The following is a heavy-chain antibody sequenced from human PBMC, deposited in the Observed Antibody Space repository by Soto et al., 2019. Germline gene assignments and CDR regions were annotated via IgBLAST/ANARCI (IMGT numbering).Heavy chain of an antibody. CDR3: TTEVAVAGTRRPDY. D-gene: IGHD6-19*01. V-gene: IGHV3-15*07. J-gene: IGHJ4*02. Sequence: EVQLVESVGGLVKPGGSLRLSCAASGFTFSNAWMNWLRQAPGKGLEWVGRIKSKTDGGTTDYAAPVKGRFTISRDDSKNTLYLQMNSLKTEDTAVYYCTTEVAVAGTRRPDYWGQGTLVTVSS. CDR2: IKSKTDGGTT. CDR1: GFTFSNAW.